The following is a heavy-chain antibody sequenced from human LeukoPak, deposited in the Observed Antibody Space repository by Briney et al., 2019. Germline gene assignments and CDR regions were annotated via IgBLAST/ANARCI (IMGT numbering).Heavy chain of an antibody. Sequence: SETLSLTCAVYGGSFSGYYWSWIRQPSGKGLEWIGEINHSGSTNYNPSLKSRVTISVDTSKEQFSLKLSSVTAADTAVYYCARLSSRRFPPTYSFDRRNYFDYWGQGTLVTVPS. CDR3: ARLSSRRFPPTYSFDRRNYFDY. CDR1: GGSFSGYY. V-gene: IGHV4-34*01. J-gene: IGHJ4*02. D-gene: IGHD3-22*01. CDR2: INHSGST.